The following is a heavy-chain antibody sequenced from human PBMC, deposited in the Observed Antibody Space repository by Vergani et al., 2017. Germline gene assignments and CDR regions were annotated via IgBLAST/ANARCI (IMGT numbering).Heavy chain of an antibody. CDR1: GFTFSNLW. V-gene: IGHV3-7*01. CDR2: IKYDGSKK. CDR3: ARSTNGYTDGGYISQFDP. J-gene: IGHJ5*02. D-gene: IGHD5-18*01. Sequence: EVQLVASGGGLVQRGGSLRLSCEASGFTFSNLWMTWVRQAPGKGLEWVANIKYDGSKKNYVDSVKGRFTISRDNAKNSLYLQMNNLRVEDTAVYFCARSTNGYTDGGYISQFDPGGQGTLVTVSA.